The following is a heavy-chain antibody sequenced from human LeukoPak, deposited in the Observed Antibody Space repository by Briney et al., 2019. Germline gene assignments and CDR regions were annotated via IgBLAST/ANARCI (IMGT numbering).Heavy chain of an antibody. V-gene: IGHV3-9*01. Sequence: PGRSLRLSCAASGFTFDDYAMHWVRQAPGKGLEWVSGISWNSGSIGYADSVKGRFTISRDNAKNSLYLQMNSLRAEDTALYYCAKDLSGVGIFDYWGQGTLVTVSS. CDR1: GFTFDDYA. CDR3: AKDLSGVGIFDY. CDR2: ISWNSGSI. J-gene: IGHJ4*02. D-gene: IGHD6-25*01.